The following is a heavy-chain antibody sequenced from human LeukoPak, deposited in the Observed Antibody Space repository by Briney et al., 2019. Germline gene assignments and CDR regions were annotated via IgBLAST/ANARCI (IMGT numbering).Heavy chain of an antibody. CDR2: IDPSDSYT. J-gene: IGHJ4*02. V-gene: IGHV5-10-1*01. CDR1: GYSFTSYW. Sequence: PGESLKISCKGSGYSFTSYWISRVRQMPGKGLEWMGRIDPSDSYTNYSPSFQGHVTISADKSISTAYLQWSSLKASDTAMYYCARPYDSTGHNTASRDAYYFDYWGQGTLVTVSS. CDR3: ARPYDSTGHNTASRDAYYFDY. D-gene: IGHD3-22*01.